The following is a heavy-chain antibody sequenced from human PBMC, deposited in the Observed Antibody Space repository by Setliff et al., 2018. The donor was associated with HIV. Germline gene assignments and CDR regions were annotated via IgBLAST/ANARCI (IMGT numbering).Heavy chain of an antibody. CDR3: ARLGESGYYFDY. V-gene: IGHV4-34*01. D-gene: IGHD5-12*01. Sequence: PSETLSLTCTISGGSISSYYWSWIRQPPGKGLEWIREINHSGSTNYNPSLKSRVTISVDTSKNQFSLKLSSVTAADTAVFYCARLGESGYYFDYWGQGTLVTVSS. CDR1: GGSISSYY. CDR2: INHSGST. J-gene: IGHJ4*02.